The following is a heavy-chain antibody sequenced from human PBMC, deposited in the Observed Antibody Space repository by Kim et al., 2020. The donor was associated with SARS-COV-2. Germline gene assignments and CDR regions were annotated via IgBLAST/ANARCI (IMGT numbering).Heavy chain of an antibody. J-gene: IGHJ4*02. Sequence: GGSLRLSCVASGSTFSSYEMNWVRQAPGKGLEWVAYISSSGNKIYYAGSVKGRFTISRDIAKNSLYLQMNSLRAEDSAVYYCAREKARTSDYWGQGTLVTVSS. CDR2: ISSSGNKI. CDR1: GSTFSSYE. D-gene: IGHD1-1*01. V-gene: IGHV3-48*03. CDR3: AREKARTSDY.